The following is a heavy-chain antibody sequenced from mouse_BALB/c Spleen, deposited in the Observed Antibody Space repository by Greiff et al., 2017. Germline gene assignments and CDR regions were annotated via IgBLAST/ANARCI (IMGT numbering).Heavy chain of an antibody. Sequence: EVMLVESGGGLVQPGGSRKLSCAASGFTFSSFGMHWVRQAPEKGLEWVAYISSGSSTIYYADTVKGRFTISRDNPKNTLFLQMTSLRSEDTAMYYCARGDYYGSSYPYYYAMDYWGQGTSVTVSS. V-gene: IGHV5-17*02. CDR3: ARGDYYGSSYPYYYAMDY. J-gene: IGHJ4*01. CDR2: ISSGSSTI. D-gene: IGHD1-1*01. CDR1: GFTFSSFG.